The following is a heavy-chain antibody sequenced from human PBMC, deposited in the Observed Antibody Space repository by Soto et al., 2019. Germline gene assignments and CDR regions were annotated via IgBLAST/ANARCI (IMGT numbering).Heavy chain of an antibody. V-gene: IGHV3-23*01. Sequence: GSLRLSCAASGFTFSSYDMSWVRQAPGKGLEWVSAISGSGGSTYYADSVKGRFTISRDNSKNTLYLQMNSLRAEDTAVYYCAKDKLGTTWFDPWGQGTLVTVSS. CDR1: GFTFSSYD. CDR3: AKDKLGTTWFDP. D-gene: IGHD1-7*01. CDR2: ISGSGGST. J-gene: IGHJ5*02.